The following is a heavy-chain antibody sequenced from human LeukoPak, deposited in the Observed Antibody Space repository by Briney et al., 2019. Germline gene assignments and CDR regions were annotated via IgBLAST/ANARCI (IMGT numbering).Heavy chain of an antibody. CDR3: FREGGD. D-gene: IGHD3-10*01. Sequence: GGSLRLSCEGSAFIFSGHWMNWVRQTPGKGLVWVSYINIDERITGYADSVKGRFTISRDNGKNTLYLQMNSLRVEDTAIYYCFREGGDWGQGTLVTVSS. J-gene: IGHJ4*02. V-gene: IGHV3-74*01. CDR2: INIDERIT. CDR1: AFIFSGHW.